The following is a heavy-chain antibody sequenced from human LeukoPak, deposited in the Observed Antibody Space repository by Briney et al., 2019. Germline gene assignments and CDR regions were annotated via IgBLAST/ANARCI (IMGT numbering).Heavy chain of an antibody. D-gene: IGHD2-15*01. Sequence: ASVKVSYKASGYTFTSYGISWVRQAPGQGLEWMGWISAYNGNTNYAQKLQGRVTMTTDTSTSTAYMELSSLRSEDTAVYYCARDNKPWCNGGSCPGDVWGKGTTVTVSS. CDR3: ARDNKPWCNGGSCPGDV. CDR2: ISAYNGNT. J-gene: IGHJ6*04. CDR1: GYTFTSYG. V-gene: IGHV1-18*01.